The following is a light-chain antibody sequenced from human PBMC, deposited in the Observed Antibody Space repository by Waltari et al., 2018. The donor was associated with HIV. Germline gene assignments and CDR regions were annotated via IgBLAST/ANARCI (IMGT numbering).Light chain of an antibody. Sequence: QSALTQPNSVSGSPGQSLTISCTGTNRNIGFFNLFSWYRQYPGKAPQLIIYGVTSRPSGISSRFSGSKSGNTASLTIPGLQVDDEADYYCNSYASDDTVVFGGGTKLTVL. CDR2: GVT. J-gene: IGLJ2*01. CDR1: NRNIGFFNL. V-gene: IGLV2-14*01. CDR3: NSYASDDTVV.